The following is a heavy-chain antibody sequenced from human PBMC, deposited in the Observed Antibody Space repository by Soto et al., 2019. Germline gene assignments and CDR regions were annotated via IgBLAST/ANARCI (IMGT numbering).Heavy chain of an antibody. CDR3: ATAPRGYSYGYPVDY. Sequence: SVKVSCKASGGTFSSYAISWVRQAPGQGLEWMGGIIPIFGTANYAQKFQGRVTITADESTSTAYMELSSLRAEDTAVYYCATAPRGYSYGYPVDYWGQGTLVTVSS. V-gene: IGHV1-69*13. D-gene: IGHD5-18*01. CDR1: GGTFSSYA. CDR2: IIPIFGTA. J-gene: IGHJ4*02.